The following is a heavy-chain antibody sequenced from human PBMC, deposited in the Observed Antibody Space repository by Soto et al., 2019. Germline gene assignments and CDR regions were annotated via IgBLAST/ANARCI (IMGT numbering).Heavy chain of an antibody. D-gene: IGHD2-2*01. Sequence: QVQLVQSGAEVKKPGASVKVSCKASGYTFTSYDINWVRQATGQGLEWMGWMNPNSGNTGYAQKFQGRVTMTRNTSISTAYMELSSLRSEDTAVYYCARESAYPAAMVDWFDPWGQGTLVTVSS. J-gene: IGHJ5*02. CDR3: ARESAYPAAMVDWFDP. CDR2: MNPNSGNT. CDR1: GYTFTSYD. V-gene: IGHV1-8*01.